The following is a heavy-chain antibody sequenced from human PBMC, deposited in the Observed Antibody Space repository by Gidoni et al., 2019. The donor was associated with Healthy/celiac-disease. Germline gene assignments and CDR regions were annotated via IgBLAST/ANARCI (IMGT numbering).Heavy chain of an antibody. D-gene: IGHD1-26*01. V-gene: IGHV1-69*01. Sequence: QVQLVQSGAEVTQPGSPVQVSCKASGGTFSSYAIRWVRQAPGQGLKGMGGINPIFSKANYEQKFQGRVTITADESTSTADMELRSLRSEDTAGYYCAREGGSYSEGGNLFKWGQGTLVTVSS. CDR1: GGTFSSYA. CDR3: AREGGSYSEGGNLFK. CDR2: INPIFSKA. J-gene: IGHJ4*02.